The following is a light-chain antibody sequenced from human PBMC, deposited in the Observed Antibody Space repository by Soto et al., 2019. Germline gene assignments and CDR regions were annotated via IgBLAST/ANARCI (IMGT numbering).Light chain of an antibody. CDR1: QNLLHTDGYNY. CDR2: LGS. Sequence: DVVMTQSPLFLTVTPGEPASISCRSSQNLLHTDGYNYLDWYLQKPGQSPQLLIFLGSFRASGVPDRFSGSGSGTDFTLRIRTVEAEDVGVYYCMQGLYHRTFGQGTKVDIK. J-gene: IGKJ1*01. V-gene: IGKV2-28*01. CDR3: MQGLYHRT.